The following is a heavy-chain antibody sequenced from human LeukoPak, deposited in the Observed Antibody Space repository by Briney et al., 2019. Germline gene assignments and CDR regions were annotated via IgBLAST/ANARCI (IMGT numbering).Heavy chain of an antibody. CDR1: GYTFTSYG. V-gene: IGHV1-18*01. D-gene: IGHD2-15*01. CDR3: ARDSAAPDYFDY. J-gene: IGHJ4*02. CDR2: ISAYNGNT. Sequence: ASVKVSCKASGYTFTSYGISWVRQAPGQGLEWMGWISAYNGNTNYAQKLQGRVAMTTDTSTSTAYMELRSLRSDDTAVYYCARDSAAPDYFDYWGQGTLVTVSS.